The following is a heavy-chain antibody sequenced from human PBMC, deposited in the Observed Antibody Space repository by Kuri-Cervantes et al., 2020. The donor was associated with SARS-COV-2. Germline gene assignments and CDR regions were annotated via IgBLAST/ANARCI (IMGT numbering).Heavy chain of an antibody. Sequence: SVKVSCKASGGTFSSYAISWVRQAPGQGLEWMGCIIPMFRSANYSQKFQGRVTITADESTSTAYMELTSLRSEDTAIYYCARGGYHDIWTGCYHFPYFDYWGQGSLVTVSS. V-gene: IGHV1-69*13. CDR2: IIPMFRSA. D-gene: IGHD3-9*01. CDR3: ARGGYHDIWTGCYHFPYFDY. CDR1: GGTFSSYA. J-gene: IGHJ4*02.